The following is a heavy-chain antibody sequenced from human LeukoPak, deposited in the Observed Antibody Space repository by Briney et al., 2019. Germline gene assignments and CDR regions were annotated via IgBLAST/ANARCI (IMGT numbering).Heavy chain of an antibody. CDR2: INPSGGST. CDR1: GYAVTSYY. Sequence: ASETVSRTGSGYAVTSYYIDCERNSPGQGLEWMGKINPSGGSTSYAQKFPAIDTRTTDTSTSTVYMALSSLRSDDTAVYYCAREGVGATTGDYWGQGTLVTVSS. J-gene: IGHJ4*02. CDR3: AREGVGATTGDY. D-gene: IGHD1-26*01. V-gene: IGHV1-46*01.